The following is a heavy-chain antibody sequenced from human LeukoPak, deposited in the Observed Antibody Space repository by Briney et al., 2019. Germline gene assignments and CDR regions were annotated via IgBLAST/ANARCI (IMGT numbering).Heavy chain of an antibody. CDR1: GYTFTSYG. D-gene: IGHD2-2*01. CDR2: ISTYNGNT. Sequence: ASVKVSCKASGYTFTSYGISWVRQAPGQGLEWMGWISTYNGNTNYAQKLQGRVTMTTDTSTSTAYMELRSLRSDDTAVYYCAALGHCSSTSCYLNFDYWGQGTLVTVSS. J-gene: IGHJ4*02. V-gene: IGHV1-18*01. CDR3: AALGHCSSTSCYLNFDY.